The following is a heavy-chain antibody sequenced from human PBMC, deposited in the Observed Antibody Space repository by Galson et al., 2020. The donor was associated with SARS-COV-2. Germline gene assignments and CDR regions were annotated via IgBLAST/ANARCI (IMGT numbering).Heavy chain of an antibody. J-gene: IGHJ6*02. CDR1: GFTFSSYG. CDR3: ANELLSYYGMDV. D-gene: IGHD3-10*01. V-gene: IGHV3-30*02. CDR2: IRYDGSNK. Sequence: GESLKISCAASGFTFSSYGMHWVRQAPGKGLEWVAFIRYDGSNKYYADSVKGRFTISRDNSKNTLYLQMNSLRAEDTAVYYCANELLSYYGMDVWGLGTTVTVSS.